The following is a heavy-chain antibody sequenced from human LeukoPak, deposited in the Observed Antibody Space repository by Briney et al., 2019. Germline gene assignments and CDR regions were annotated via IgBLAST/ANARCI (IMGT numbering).Heavy chain of an antibody. CDR1: GGTFISYA. J-gene: IGHJ3*02. CDR3: AGGSDYYDSSGYELII. CDR2: IIPILGIA. D-gene: IGHD3-22*01. V-gene: IGHV1-69*10. Sequence: GASVKVSCKASGGTFISYAISWVGQAPGQGLEWVGGIIPILGIANYAQKFQGRVTITADKSTSTAYMELSSLRSEDTAVYYCAGGSDYYDSSGYELIIWGQGTMVTVSS.